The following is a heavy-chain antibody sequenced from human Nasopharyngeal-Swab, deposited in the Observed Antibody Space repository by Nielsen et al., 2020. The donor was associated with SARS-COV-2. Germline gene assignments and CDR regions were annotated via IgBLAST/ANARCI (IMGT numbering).Heavy chain of an antibody. Sequence: ASVKVSCKTSGYTFTDYYIHWLRQVPGQGLEWVGCINPDRGDTQYAQKFQGRVTVTSDRSRSTAYIDLSRLRSDDTAVYYCARDYYDNYDSDYWGQGTLVTVSS. CDR3: ARDYYDNYDSDY. J-gene: IGHJ4*02. CDR2: INPDRGDT. CDR1: GYTFTDYY. V-gene: IGHV1-2*02. D-gene: IGHD3-22*01.